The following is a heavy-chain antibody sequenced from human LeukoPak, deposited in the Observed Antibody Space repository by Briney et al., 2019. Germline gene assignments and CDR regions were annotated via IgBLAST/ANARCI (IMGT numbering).Heavy chain of an antibody. D-gene: IGHD3-22*01. V-gene: IGHV3-30*02. Sequence: GGSLRLSCAASGFTFSSYGMHWVRQAPGKGLEWVAFIRYDGSNKYYADSVKGRFTIFRDNSKNTLYLQMNSLRAEDTAVYYCARDYYDSSGYYPTFDFWGQGTLVTVSS. CDR1: GFTFSSYG. CDR2: IRYDGSNK. CDR3: ARDYYDSSGYYPTFDF. J-gene: IGHJ4*02.